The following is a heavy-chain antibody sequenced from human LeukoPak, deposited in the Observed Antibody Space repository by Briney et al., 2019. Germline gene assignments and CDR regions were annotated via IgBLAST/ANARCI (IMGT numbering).Heavy chain of an antibody. V-gene: IGHV1-2*02. CDR1: GYTFTGYY. CDR2: INPNSGGT. D-gene: IGHD2-15*01. Sequence: ASVKVSCKASGYTFTGYYMHWVRQAPGQGVEWMGWINPNSGGTNYAQKFQGRVTMTRDTSISTAYMELSRLRSDDTAVYYCARRYCSGGRCYLIDYWGQGTLVTVSS. CDR3: ARRYCSGGRCYLIDY. J-gene: IGHJ4*02.